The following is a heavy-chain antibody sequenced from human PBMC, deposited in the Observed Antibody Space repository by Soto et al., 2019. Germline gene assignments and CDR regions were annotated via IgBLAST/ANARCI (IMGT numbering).Heavy chain of an antibody. J-gene: IGHJ6*02. CDR1: GFTFSSYA. D-gene: IGHD5-18*01. Sequence: GGSLRLSCAASGFTFSSYAMSWVRQAPGKGLEWVSAISGSGGSTYYADSVKGRFTISRDNSKNTLYLQMNSLRAEDTAVYYCAKSQDTAMVTGYYYYGMDVWGQGTTVTVPS. V-gene: IGHV3-23*01. CDR3: AKSQDTAMVTGYYYYGMDV. CDR2: ISGSGGST.